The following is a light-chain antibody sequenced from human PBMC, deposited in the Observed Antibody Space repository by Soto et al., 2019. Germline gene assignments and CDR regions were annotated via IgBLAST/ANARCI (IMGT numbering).Light chain of an antibody. V-gene: IGKV3-20*01. CDR2: GAS. CDR3: HHYET. J-gene: IGKJ1*01. Sequence: EIVLTQSPATRSLSPGETATLSCRASESVSSYLVWYQQKPGQAPRLLMYGASIRAAGVPDRFSGSGSGTEFTLTISRLEPEDFTVYYCHHYETFGQGTKVDIK. CDR1: ESVSSY.